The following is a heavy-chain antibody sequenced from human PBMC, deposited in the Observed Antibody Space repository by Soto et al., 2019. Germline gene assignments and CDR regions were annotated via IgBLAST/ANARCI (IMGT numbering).Heavy chain of an antibody. CDR2: ISAYNGNT. J-gene: IGHJ5*02. V-gene: IGHV1-18*01. D-gene: IGHD6-19*01. CDR3: ARDIAVAGITWFDP. Sequence: ASVKVSCKASGYTFTSYGISWVRQAPGQGLEWMGWISAYNGNTNYAQKLQGRVTMTTDTSTSTAYMELRSLRSDDTAVYYCARDIAVAGITWFDPWGQGTLVTVSS. CDR1: GYTFTSYG.